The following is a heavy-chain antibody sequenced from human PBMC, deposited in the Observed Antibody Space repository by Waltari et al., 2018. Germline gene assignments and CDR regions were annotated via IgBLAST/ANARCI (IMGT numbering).Heavy chain of an antibody. CDR3: ARLRIAAAGTYYFDY. Sequence: QLQLQESGPGLVKPSETLSLTCTVSGCSISRSSYYWGWTRQPQGKGLEWIGSIYYSGSTYYNPSLKSRVTISVDTSKNQFSLKLSSVTAADTAVYYCARLRIAAAGTYYFDYWGQGTLVTVSS. J-gene: IGHJ4*02. V-gene: IGHV4-39*01. CDR2: IYYSGST. CDR1: GCSISRSSYY. D-gene: IGHD6-13*01.